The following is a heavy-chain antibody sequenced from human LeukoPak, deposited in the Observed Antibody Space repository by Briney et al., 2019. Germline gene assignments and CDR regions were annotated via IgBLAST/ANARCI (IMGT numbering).Heavy chain of an antibody. CDR2: ISSSGST. J-gene: IGHJ4*02. CDR3: ARKSPPAGCFDQ. D-gene: IGHD2-2*01. CDR1: GYSISSGYF. Sequence: SETLSLTCTVSGYSISSGYFWGWIRQPPGKGLEWIGSISSSGSTHLNPSLRGRVTMSVDASRNQVSLSLSSVTAADTAIYYCARKSPPAGCFDQWGQGALVTVSS. V-gene: IGHV4-38-2*02.